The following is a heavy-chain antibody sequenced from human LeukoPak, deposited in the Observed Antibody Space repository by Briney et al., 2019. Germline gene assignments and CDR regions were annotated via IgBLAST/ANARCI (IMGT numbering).Heavy chain of an antibody. D-gene: IGHD6-13*01. Sequence: SVKVSCKASGYTFTSYGISWVRQAPGQGLEWMGGIIPIFGTANYAQKFQGRVTITADESTSTAYMELSSLRSEDTAVYYCARGSSSWYHYFDYWGQGTLVTVSS. CDR3: ARGSSSWYHYFDY. CDR1: GYTFTSYG. CDR2: IIPIFGTA. V-gene: IGHV1-69*13. J-gene: IGHJ4*02.